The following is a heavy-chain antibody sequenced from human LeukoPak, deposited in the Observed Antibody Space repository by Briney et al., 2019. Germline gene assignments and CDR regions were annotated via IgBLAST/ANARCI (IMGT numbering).Heavy chain of an antibody. D-gene: IGHD3-10*01. J-gene: IGHJ4*02. V-gene: IGHV3-48*01. CDR3: AKGGETRPFDY. CDR1: GFTFSSYS. Sequence: GGSLRLPCAASGFTFSSYSMNWVRQAPGKGLEWVSYISSSSSTIYYADSVKGRFTISRDNAKNSLYLQMNSLRAEDTAVYYCAKGGETRPFDYWGQGTLVTVSS. CDR2: ISSSSSTI.